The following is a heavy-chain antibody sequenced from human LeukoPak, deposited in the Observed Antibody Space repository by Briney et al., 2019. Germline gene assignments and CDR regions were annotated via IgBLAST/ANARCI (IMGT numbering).Heavy chain of an antibody. CDR1: AFTFSSYW. CDR3: ARDYYGSGRTHGMDV. Sequence: GGSLRLSCAASAFTFSSYWMSWVRQPPGKGLEWVANIRQDGSDKYYVDSVKGRFTISRDNAKNSLYLQMNSLRAEDTAVYYCARDYYGSGRTHGMDVWGQGTTVTVSS. D-gene: IGHD3-10*01. J-gene: IGHJ6*02. V-gene: IGHV3-7*01. CDR2: IRQDGSDK.